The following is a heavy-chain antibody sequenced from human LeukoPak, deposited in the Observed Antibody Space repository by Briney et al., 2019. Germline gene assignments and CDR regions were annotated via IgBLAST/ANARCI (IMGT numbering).Heavy chain of an antibody. D-gene: IGHD2-21*01. V-gene: IGHV3-9*03. Sequence: PGRSLRLSCAASGFTFDDYAMHWVRQGPGKGLEWVAGISWNSGNINYADSVKGRFTISRDNAKNSLYLQMNSLRVEDIALYYCAKDGCGGDCYLHHWGQGTLVTVSS. CDR1: GFTFDDYA. J-gene: IGHJ5*02. CDR3: AKDGCGGDCYLHH. CDR2: ISWNSGNI.